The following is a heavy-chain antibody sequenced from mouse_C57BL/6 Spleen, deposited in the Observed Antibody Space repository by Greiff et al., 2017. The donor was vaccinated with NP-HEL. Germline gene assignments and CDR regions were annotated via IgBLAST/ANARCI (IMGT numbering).Heavy chain of an antibody. J-gene: IGHJ1*03. CDR2: IYPGSGNT. V-gene: IGHV1-76*01. CDR3: AREDYGSSYGYFDV. D-gene: IGHD1-1*01. CDR1: GYTFTDYY. Sequence: VMLVESGAELVRPGASVKLSCKASGYTFTDYYINWVKQRPGQGLEWIARIYPGSGNTYYNEKFKGKATLTAEKSSSTAYMQLSSLTSEDSAVYFCAREDYGSSYGYFDVWGTGTTVTVSS.